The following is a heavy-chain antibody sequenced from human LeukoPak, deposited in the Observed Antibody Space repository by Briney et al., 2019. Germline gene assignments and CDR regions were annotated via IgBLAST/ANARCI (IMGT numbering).Heavy chain of an antibody. CDR2: IYHSGST. CDR3: ARDRYYDFWSGYGAFDI. J-gene: IGHJ3*02. D-gene: IGHD3-3*01. CDR1: GYSISSGYY. V-gene: IGHV4-38-2*02. Sequence: SETLSLTXAVSGYSISSGYYWGWIRQPPGKGLEWIGSIYHSGSTYYNPSLKSRVTISVDTSKNQFSLKLSSVTAADTAVYYCARDRYYDFWSGYGAFDIWGQGTMVTVSS.